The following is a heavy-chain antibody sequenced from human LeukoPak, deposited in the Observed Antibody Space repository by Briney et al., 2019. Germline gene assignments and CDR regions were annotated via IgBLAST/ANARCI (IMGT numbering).Heavy chain of an antibody. CDR3: TTEPTDYYYYMDV. J-gene: IGHJ6*03. CDR2: IKSKTDGGTT. CDR1: GFTFSNAW. V-gene: IGHV3-15*01. Sequence: GGSLRLSCAASGFTFSNAWMSWVRQAPGKGLEWVGRIKSKTDGGTTDYAAPVKGRFTISRDDSKNTLYLQMNSLKTEDTAVYYCTTEPTDYYYYMDVWGKGTTVTVSS.